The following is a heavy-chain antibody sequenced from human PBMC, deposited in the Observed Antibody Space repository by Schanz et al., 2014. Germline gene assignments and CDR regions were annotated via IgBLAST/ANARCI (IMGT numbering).Heavy chain of an antibody. CDR3: ARVALPGYSSPRDAFDI. CDR1: GFSFSSYA. V-gene: IGHV3-23*01. Sequence: EVHLLDSGGGLVQPGGSLRLSCAASGFSFSSYAMSWVRQAPGKGLEWVSSISSGGGSTYYADSVKGRFTISRDNAKNSVFLQMNSLRAEDTAVYYCARVALPGYSSPRDAFDIWGQGTMVTVSS. J-gene: IGHJ3*02. CDR2: ISSGGGST. D-gene: IGHD5-18*01.